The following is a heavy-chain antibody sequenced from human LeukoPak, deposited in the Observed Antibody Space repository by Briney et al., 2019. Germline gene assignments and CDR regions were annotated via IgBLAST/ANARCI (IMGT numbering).Heavy chain of an antibody. CDR1: GGSFSGYY. CDR3: ARDTYYTSGTYYIEYFDS. J-gene: IGHJ4*02. D-gene: IGHD3-10*01. Sequence: SETLSLTCAVYGGSFSGYYWSWIRQPPRKGLEWIGEINHSGSTNYNPSLSSRVTISVDTSNIQFSLKLTSVTAADTAVYFCARDTYYTSGTYYIEYFDSWGQGALVTVSS. CDR2: INHSGST. V-gene: IGHV4-34*01.